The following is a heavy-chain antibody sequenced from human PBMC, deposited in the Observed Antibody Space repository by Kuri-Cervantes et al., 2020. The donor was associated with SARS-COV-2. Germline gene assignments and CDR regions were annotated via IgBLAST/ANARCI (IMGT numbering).Heavy chain of an antibody. Sequence: GGSLRLSCKGSGYSFTSYWIGWVRQMPGKGLEWMGIIYPGDSDTRYSPSFQGQVTISADKSISTAYLQWSSLKASYTAMYYCARERNWFDPWGQGTLVTVSS. CDR2: IYPGDSDT. D-gene: IGHD1-1*01. CDR1: GYSFTSYW. J-gene: IGHJ5*02. CDR3: ARERNWFDP. V-gene: IGHV5-51*01.